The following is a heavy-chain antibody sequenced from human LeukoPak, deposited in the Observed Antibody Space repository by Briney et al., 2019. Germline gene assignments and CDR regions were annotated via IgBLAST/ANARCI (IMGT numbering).Heavy chain of an antibody. D-gene: IGHD5-18*01. CDR2: IRSKSDGGTT. Sequence: GGSLRLSCAAAALTFSNAWTSWVRQAPGKGLEWVGRIRSKSDGGTTDYAAPVKGRLTISRDDSKNTQYLQMNSQKTEDTAVYSCTTFGYSYGLAWGQGTLVTVSS. J-gene: IGHJ5*02. CDR3: TTFGYSYGLA. V-gene: IGHV3-15*05. CDR1: ALTFSNAW.